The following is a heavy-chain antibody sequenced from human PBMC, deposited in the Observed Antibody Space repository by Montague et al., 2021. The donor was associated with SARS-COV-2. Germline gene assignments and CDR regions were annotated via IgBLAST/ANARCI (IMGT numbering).Heavy chain of an antibody. CDR3: ARDPDDDSQGAFDI. J-gene: IGHJ3*02. Sequence: SLSLSFSASGFPFSGYAMHWVRQAPGKGLEWVAVISHDGINKFYADSVKGRFTISRDNSKNTLYLQMNSLRAEDTAVYYCARDPDDDSQGAFDIWGQGTMVTVSS. V-gene: IGHV3-30*04. CDR2: ISHDGINK. D-gene: IGHD3-22*01. CDR1: GFPFSGYA.